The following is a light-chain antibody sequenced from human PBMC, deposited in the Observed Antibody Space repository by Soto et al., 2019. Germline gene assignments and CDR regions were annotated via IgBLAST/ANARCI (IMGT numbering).Light chain of an antibody. CDR2: DAS. V-gene: IGKV3-11*01. Sequence: EIVLTQSPATLSLSPGERATLSCRASQSISNLLAWYQQKPGQAPRLLIYDASNRATGIPARFSGSGSGTDFTLTISGLEPEDFAFYYCQQRSNWLTFGGGTKVEIK. J-gene: IGKJ4*01. CDR3: QQRSNWLT. CDR1: QSISNL.